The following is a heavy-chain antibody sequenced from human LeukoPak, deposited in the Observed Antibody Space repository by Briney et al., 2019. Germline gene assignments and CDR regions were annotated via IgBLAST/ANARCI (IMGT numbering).Heavy chain of an antibody. CDR2: IYTSGTT. J-gene: IGHJ4*02. CDR1: GGSISSYY. CDR3: ARTSPRAATFDY. Sequence: PSETLSLTCAVSGGSISSYYWSWIRQPAGKGLEWIWRIYTSGTTNYNPSLKSRVTMSVDTSKNQFSLNLNSVTAADTAVYYCARTSPRAATFDYWGQGTLVTVSS. D-gene: IGHD2-15*01. V-gene: IGHV4-4*07.